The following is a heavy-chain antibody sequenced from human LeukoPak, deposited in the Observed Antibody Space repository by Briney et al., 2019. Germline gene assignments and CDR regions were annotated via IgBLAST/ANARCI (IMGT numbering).Heavy chain of an antibody. CDR3: ARDLHYDSSGYYYGTNAFDI. D-gene: IGHD3-22*01. CDR1: GFTFSDYN. CDR2: ISSSSSYI. Sequence: GGSLRLSCAASGFTFSDYNMNWVRQAPGKGLEWVSSISSSSSYIYYADSVKGRFTISRDNAKNSLYLQMNSLRAEDTAVYYCARDLHYDSSGYYYGTNAFDIWGQGTMVTVSS. V-gene: IGHV3-21*01. J-gene: IGHJ3*02.